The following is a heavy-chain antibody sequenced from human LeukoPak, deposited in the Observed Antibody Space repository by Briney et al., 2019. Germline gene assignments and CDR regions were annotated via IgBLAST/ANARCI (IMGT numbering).Heavy chain of an antibody. Sequence: SETLSLTCTASGCSISSYYWSWIRQPPGKGLEWVWYIYYSGSTNYNPSLKSRFTISVDTSKNQFSLKLSSVTAADTAVYYCARQRRTSTVPDAFDIWGQGTMVTVSS. CDR1: GCSISSYY. V-gene: IGHV4-59*01. CDR3: ARQRRTSTVPDAFDI. CDR2: IYYSGST. J-gene: IGHJ3*02. D-gene: IGHD4-17*01.